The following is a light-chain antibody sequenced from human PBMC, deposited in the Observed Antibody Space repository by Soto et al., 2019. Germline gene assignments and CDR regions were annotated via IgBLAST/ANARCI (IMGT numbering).Light chain of an antibody. J-gene: IGKJ4*01. CDR2: SAS. Sequence: DFQMTQSPSSLSASVGDRVTIICRASQSIANYLNWYQQMPGKAPSLLIYSASTLQSGVPSRFSGSGSGTDFTLTISSLQPEDFATYFCQQTYSAPPTFGGGTKVEIK. CDR1: QSIANY. CDR3: QQTYSAPPT. V-gene: IGKV1-39*01.